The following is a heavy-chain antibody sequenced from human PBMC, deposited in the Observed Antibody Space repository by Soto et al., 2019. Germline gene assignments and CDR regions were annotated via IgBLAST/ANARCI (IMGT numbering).Heavy chain of an antibody. V-gene: IGHV2-5*02. CDR1: GFSLTTSGVG. CDR2: IYWDDDK. CDR3: AHRGYMYGIWDHGSSDY. J-gene: IGHJ4*02. D-gene: IGHD5-18*01. Sequence: QITLKESGPTRVRPTQTLALTCTFSGFSLTTSGVGVGWIRKTPGKALEWLAVIYWDDDKRYSPSLKSRLTITKDTSKNQLVLTMAHMDPVDTATYFCAHRGYMYGIWDHGSSDYWGQGTLVTVSS.